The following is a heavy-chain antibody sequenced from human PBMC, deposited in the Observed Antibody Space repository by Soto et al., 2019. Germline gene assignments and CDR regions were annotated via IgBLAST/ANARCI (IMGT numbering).Heavy chain of an antibody. D-gene: IGHD3-10*01. CDR3: ARSLGSGYYYYYGMDV. CDR2: INHSGST. V-gene: IGHV4-34*01. J-gene: IGHJ6*02. Sequence: PSETLSLTCGVYGGSLSGYHWSWIRQPPGKGLKWIGEINHSGSTNYNPSLKSRLTTSVDTSKNQFSLKLSSVTAADTAVYYCARSLGSGYYYYYGMDVWGQGTTVTVSS. CDR1: GGSLSGYH.